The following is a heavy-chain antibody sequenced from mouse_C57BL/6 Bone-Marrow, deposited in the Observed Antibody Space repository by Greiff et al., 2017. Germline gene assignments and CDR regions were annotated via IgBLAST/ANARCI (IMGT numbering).Heavy chain of an antibody. D-gene: IGHD1-1*01. CDR1: YFAFMASA. J-gene: IGHJ3*01. CDR2: FTMYSDAT. CDR3: ARTPYYYGTPWFAY. V-gene: IGHV1-49*01. Sequence: LKQSGAELVRPGSSVKLSCKDSYFAFMASAMHWVKQRPGHGLEWIGSFTMYSDATEYSENFKGKATLTANTSSSTAYLELSSLTSEDSAIYYCARTPYYYGTPWFAYWGQGTLVTVSA.